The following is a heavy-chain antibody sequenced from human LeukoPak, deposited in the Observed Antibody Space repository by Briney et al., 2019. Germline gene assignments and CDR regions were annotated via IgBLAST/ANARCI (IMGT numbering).Heavy chain of an antibody. J-gene: IGHJ5*02. CDR3: ARERGSLRGYCSGGTCYSAWFDP. CDR2: IYNSGST. CDR1: GGSISSYY. Sequence: SETLSLTRTVSGGSISSYYWSWIRQPPGKGLEWIGYIYNSGSTNYNPSLKSRVTISVDTSKNQLPLKLSSMTAADTAVYYCARERGSLRGYCSGGTCYSAWFDPWGQGTLVTVSS. D-gene: IGHD2-15*01. V-gene: IGHV4-59*01.